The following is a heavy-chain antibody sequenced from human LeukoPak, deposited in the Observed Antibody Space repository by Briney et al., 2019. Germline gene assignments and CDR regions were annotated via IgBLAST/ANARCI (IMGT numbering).Heavy chain of an antibody. Sequence: PGGSLRLSCAASGFTFSSYAMSWVRQAPGKGLEWVAIIKQDGSEKYYVDSVKGRFTISRDNAEKSLYLQMNSLRAEDTAVYYCATSRTSDYWGQGTLVTVSS. V-gene: IGHV3-7*03. J-gene: IGHJ4*02. CDR1: GFTFSSYA. CDR2: IKQDGSEK. CDR3: ATSRTSDY. D-gene: IGHD1-14*01.